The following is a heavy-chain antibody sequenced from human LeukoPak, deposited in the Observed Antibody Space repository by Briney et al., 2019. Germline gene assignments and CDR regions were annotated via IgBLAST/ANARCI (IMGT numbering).Heavy chain of an antibody. Sequence: SETLSLTCAVYGGSFSGYYWRWLRQPPGKGLEWIGEINHSGSTNYNPSLKSRVTISVDTSKNQFSLKLSSVTAADTAVYYCARGRGYGPYFDYWGQGTLVTVSS. J-gene: IGHJ4*02. CDR3: ARGRGYGPYFDY. CDR1: GGSFSGYY. D-gene: IGHD5-18*01. CDR2: INHSGST. V-gene: IGHV4-34*01.